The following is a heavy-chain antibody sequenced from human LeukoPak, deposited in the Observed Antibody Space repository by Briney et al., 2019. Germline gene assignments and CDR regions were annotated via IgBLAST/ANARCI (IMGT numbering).Heavy chain of an antibody. J-gene: IGHJ4*02. CDR3: ARWGYSSLYYFDY. D-gene: IGHD6-6*01. CDR2: ISSSSSYI. Sequence: GGSLRLSCAASGFTFSSYSMNWVRQAPGKGLEWVSSISSSSSYIYYADSVKGRFTISRDNAKDSLYLQMNSLRAEDTAVYYCARWGYSSLYYFDYWGQGTLVTVSS. V-gene: IGHV3-21*01. CDR1: GFTFSSYS.